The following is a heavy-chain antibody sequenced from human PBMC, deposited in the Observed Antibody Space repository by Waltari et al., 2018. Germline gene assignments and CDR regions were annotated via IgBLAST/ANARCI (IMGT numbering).Heavy chain of an antibody. CDR3: ARDTAYYDSSGYYYEGYYFDY. V-gene: IGHV1-69*08. D-gene: IGHD3-22*01. CDR1: GGTFSSYT. Sequence: QVQLVQSGAEVKKPGSSVKVSCKASGGTFSSYTISWVRQAPGHGLEWMGRIIPILGIANYAQKFQGRVTITADKSTSTAYMELSSLRSEDTAVYYCARDTAYYDSSGYYYEGYYFDYWGQGTLVTVSS. J-gene: IGHJ4*02. CDR2: IIPILGIA.